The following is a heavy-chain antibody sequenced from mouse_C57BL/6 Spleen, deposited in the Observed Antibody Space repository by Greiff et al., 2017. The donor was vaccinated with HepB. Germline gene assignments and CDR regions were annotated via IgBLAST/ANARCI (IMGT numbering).Heavy chain of an antibody. Sequence: EVQVVESGGGLVQPKGSLKLSCAASGFSFNTYAMNWVRQAPGKGLEWVARIRSKSNNYATYYADSVKDRFTISRDDSESMLYLQMNNLKTEDTAMYYGVRPYDGYYSFAYWGQGTLVTVSA. J-gene: IGHJ3*01. CDR3: VRPYDGYYSFAY. CDR1: GFSFNTYA. V-gene: IGHV10-1*01. CDR2: IRSKSNNYAT. D-gene: IGHD2-3*01.